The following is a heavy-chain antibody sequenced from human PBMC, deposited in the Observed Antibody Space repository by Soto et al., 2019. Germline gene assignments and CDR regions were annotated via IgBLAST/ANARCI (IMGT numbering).Heavy chain of an antibody. CDR2: IYYSGST. J-gene: IGHJ6*02. CDR1: GGSISSGGYY. CDR3: ARVCGGDCHYGMDV. D-gene: IGHD2-21*02. Sequence: QVQLQESGPGLVKPSQTLSLTCTVSGGSISSGGYYWSCIRQHPGKGLEWIGYIYYSGSTYYNPSLKSRVTISVDTSKNQFSLKLSSVTAADTAVYYCARVCGGDCHYGMDVWGQATTVTVSS. V-gene: IGHV4-31*03.